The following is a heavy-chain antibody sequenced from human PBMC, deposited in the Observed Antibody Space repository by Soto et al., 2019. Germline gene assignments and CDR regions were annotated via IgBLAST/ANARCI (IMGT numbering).Heavy chain of an antibody. CDR3: ARGVPPRD. Sequence: GSMRLSCAASGFTVSSNYMSWVRQAPGKGLEWVSVIYSGGSTYYADSVKGRFTISRDNSKNTPYLQMNSLRAEDTAVYYCARGVPPRDWGQGTLVTVSS. V-gene: IGHV3-53*01. CDR1: GFTVSSNY. J-gene: IGHJ4*02. CDR2: IYSGGST.